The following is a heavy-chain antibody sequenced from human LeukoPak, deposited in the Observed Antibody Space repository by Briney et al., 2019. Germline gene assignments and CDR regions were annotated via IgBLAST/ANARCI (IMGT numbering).Heavy chain of an antibody. V-gene: IGHV1-2*02. D-gene: IGHD6-13*01. Sequence: ASVKVSCKASGYTFTKYYMYWVRQAPGQGLEWMGWINPNSGGTNYAQKFQGRVTMTRDTSISTAYMELSRLRSDDTAVYYCARGMRYSSSWYTFDYWGQGTLVTVSS. CDR1: GYTFTKYY. CDR3: ARGMRYSSSWYTFDY. J-gene: IGHJ4*02. CDR2: INPNSGGT.